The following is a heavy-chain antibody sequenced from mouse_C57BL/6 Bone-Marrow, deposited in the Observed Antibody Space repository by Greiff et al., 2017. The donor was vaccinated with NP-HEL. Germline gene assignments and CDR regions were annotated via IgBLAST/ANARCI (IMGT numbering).Heavy chain of an antibody. D-gene: IGHD1-1*01. Sequence: EVKLVESGGDLVKPGGSLKLSCAASGFTFSSYGMSWVRQTPDKRLEWVATISSGGSYTYYPDSVKGRFTISRENAKNTLYLQMSSLKSEDTAMYYCARRYYYGSFSYWGQGTLVTVSA. CDR3: ARRYYYGSFSY. V-gene: IGHV5-6*02. J-gene: IGHJ3*01. CDR1: GFTFSSYG. CDR2: ISSGGSYT.